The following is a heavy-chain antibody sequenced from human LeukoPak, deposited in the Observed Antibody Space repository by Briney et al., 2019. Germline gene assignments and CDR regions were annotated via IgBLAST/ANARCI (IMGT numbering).Heavy chain of an antibody. Sequence: SETLSLTCAVYGGSFRGYYWSWIRQPPGKGLEWIGEINHSGSTNYNPSLKSRVTISVDTSKNQFSLKLSSVTAADTAVYYCARPRQWLVRAPDAFDIWGQGTMVTVSS. V-gene: IGHV4-34*01. J-gene: IGHJ3*02. CDR2: INHSGST. CDR1: GGSFRGYY. CDR3: ARPRQWLVRAPDAFDI. D-gene: IGHD6-19*01.